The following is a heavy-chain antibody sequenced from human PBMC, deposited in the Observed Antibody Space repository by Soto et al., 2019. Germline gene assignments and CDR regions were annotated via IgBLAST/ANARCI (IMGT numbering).Heavy chain of an antibody. CDR1: GGTFSSYA. Sequence: SVKVSCKASGGTFSSYAISWVRQAPGQGLEWMGGIIPIFGTANYAQKFQGRVTITADESTSTAYMELSSLRSEDTAVYYCSSHLIAAAVSNGYYYYYYGMDVWGQGTTVTVSS. CDR3: SSHLIAAAVSNGYYYYYYGMDV. CDR2: IIPIFGTA. J-gene: IGHJ6*02. D-gene: IGHD6-13*01. V-gene: IGHV1-69*13.